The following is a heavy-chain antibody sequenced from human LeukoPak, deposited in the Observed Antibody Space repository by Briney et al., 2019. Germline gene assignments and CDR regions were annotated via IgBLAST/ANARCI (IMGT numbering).Heavy chain of an antibody. CDR3: ARYCSSTSCYISAFDI. CDR1: GGSVSSGSYY. J-gene: IGHJ3*02. D-gene: IGHD2-2*02. V-gene: IGHV4-61*01. Sequence: SETLFLTCTVSGGSVSSGSYYWSWIRQPPGKGLEWIGYIYYSGSTNYNPSLKSRVTISVDTSKNQFSLKLSSVTAADTAVYYCARYCSSTSCYISAFDIWGQGTMVAVSS. CDR2: IYYSGST.